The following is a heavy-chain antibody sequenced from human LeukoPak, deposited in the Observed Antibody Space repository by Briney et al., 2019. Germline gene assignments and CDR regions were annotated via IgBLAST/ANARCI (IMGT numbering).Heavy chain of an antibody. J-gene: IGHJ4*02. V-gene: IGHV1-69*05. CDR1: GGTFSSYA. Sequence: SSVKVSCKASGGTFSSYAISLVRQAPGQGLEWMGRIILIFSTANYAQKLQGRVTITTDESTRTDYMELSSLRSEDTAVYYCASDGCSSTGTRSGGSCFDLYWGQGTLVTVSS. CDR3: ASDGCSSTGTRSGGSCFDLY. D-gene: IGHD2-15*01. CDR2: IILIFSTA.